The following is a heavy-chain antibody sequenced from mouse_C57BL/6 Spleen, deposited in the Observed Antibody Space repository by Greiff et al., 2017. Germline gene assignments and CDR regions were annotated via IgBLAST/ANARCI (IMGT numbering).Heavy chain of an antibody. D-gene: IGHD1-1*01. Sequence: QVQLKESGAELARPGASVKLSCKASGYTFTSYGISWVKQRTGQGLELIGEIYPRSGNTYYNEKFKGKATLTADKSSSTAYMELRSLTSEDSAVYFCAETTVVAPGFAYWGQGTLVTVSA. CDR2: IYPRSGNT. V-gene: IGHV1-81*01. J-gene: IGHJ3*01. CDR3: AETTVVAPGFAY. CDR1: GYTFTSYG.